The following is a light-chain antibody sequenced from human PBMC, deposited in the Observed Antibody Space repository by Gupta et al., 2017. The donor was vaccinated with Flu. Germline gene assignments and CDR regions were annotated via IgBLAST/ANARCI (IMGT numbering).Light chain of an antibody. V-gene: IGLV2-14*03. J-gene: IGLJ2*01. Sequence: SALTQPASVSGSPGQSITISCTGTSSDVGGYKYFPWYQQHPGKAPKLIIYDVTNRPSGVSNRFSGSKSGDTASLTISGLQAEDEADYFCSSYSSSNSVVFGGGTKLSVL. CDR3: SSYSSSNSVV. CDR2: DVT. CDR1: SSDVGGYKY.